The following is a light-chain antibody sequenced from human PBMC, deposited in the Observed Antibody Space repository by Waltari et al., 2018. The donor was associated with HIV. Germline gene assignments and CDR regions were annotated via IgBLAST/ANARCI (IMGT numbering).Light chain of an antibody. J-gene: IGLJ2*01. CDR3: SSYSGSNTLV. Sequence: QSALTQPPSASGSPGQSVPISCTGTSSDVGGFNYVSWYQQLPGSAPKLMIYGVTKRPSRVPDRFSGSKSGNTASLTVSGLQAEDEADYFCSSYSGSNTLVFGGGTKLTVL. CDR2: GVT. CDR1: SSDVGGFNY. V-gene: IGLV2-8*01.